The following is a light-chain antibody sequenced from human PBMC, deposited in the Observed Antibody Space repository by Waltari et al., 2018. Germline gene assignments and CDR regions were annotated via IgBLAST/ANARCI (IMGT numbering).Light chain of an antibody. V-gene: IGKV1-33*01. CDR3: QQYEDLPLT. CDR1: QDISDY. J-gene: IGKJ3*01. CDR2: DAS. Sequence: DIQMTQSPSSLSASVGDRVSITCQASQDISDYLNWYQQKPGKAPKLLIFDASNLQTGVLSRFSGSGSGTDFTFTISSLQPEDIATYYCQQYEDLPLTFGPGTKVDLK.